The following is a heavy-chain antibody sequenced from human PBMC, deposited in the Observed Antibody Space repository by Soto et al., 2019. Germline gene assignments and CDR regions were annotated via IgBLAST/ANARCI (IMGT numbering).Heavy chain of an antibody. J-gene: IGHJ4*02. CDR2: ITSSSAYT. D-gene: IGHD2-2*01. CDR1: GFTFSDYY. Sequence: QVQLVESGGGLVKPEGSLRLSCAASGFTFSDYYMSWIRQAPGKGLEWVSYITSSSAYTKYADSVKGRFTISRDNAKNSLYLQMTSLRAEDTAVYYCARLGGSVVPAACVDYWGQGTLVAVSS. V-gene: IGHV3-11*06. CDR3: ARLGGSVVPAACVDY.